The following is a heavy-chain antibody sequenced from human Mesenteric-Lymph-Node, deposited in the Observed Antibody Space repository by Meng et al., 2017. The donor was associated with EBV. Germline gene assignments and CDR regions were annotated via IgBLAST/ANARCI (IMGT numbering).Heavy chain of an antibody. D-gene: IGHD3-22*01. CDR2: IFNSGST. V-gene: IGHV4-61*01. J-gene: IGHJ5*02. Sequence: HVQLQGSGPGLVKPSETLSLTCTVSGDSVSSTRCYWSWIRQPPGRGLEWIGYIFNSGSTNYNPSLRSRATISVDTSRNQFSLTLNSVTAEDTAVYFCARDFVDYYDGYFGPWGQGTLVTVSS. CDR3: ARDFVDYYDGYFGP. CDR1: GDSVSSTRCY.